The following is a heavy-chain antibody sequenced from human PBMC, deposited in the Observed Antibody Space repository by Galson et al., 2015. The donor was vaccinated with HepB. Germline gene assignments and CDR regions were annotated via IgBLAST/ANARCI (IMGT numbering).Heavy chain of an antibody. CDR2: IRSTAFGGTT. CDR1: GFIFGDFA. J-gene: IGHJ4*02. D-gene: IGHD3-22*01. CDR3: TRIVVRTWNYYDGSAYYPPDY. Sequence: SLRLSCAASGFIFGDFAMSWFRQAPGKGLECVGFIRSTAFGGTTEYAASVKCRFTISRDDSKNIAYLQMNSLKTEDTAVYYCTRIVVRTWNYYDGSAYYPPDYWGQGTLVTVSS. V-gene: IGHV3-49*03.